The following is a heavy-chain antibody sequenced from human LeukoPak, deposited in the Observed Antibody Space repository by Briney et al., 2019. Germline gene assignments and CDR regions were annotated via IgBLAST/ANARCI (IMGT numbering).Heavy chain of an antibody. J-gene: IGHJ3*02. Sequence: RPGGSLRLSCAASGLTVGNYGMSWVRQVPGKRLEWVSGINWNGGSTAYADPVKGRFTIFRDNSKNTLYLQVNSLRAEDTAVYYCARAGGITIIREIKVLDAFDIWGQGTMVTVS. CDR1: GLTVGNYG. CDR2: INWNGGST. CDR3: ARAGGITIIREIKVLDAFDI. V-gene: IGHV3-20*04. D-gene: IGHD3-22*01.